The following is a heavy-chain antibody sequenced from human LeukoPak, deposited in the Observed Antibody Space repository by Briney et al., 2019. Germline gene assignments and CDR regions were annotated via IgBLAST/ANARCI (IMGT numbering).Heavy chain of an antibody. Sequence: GGSLRLSCAASGFTFSSYAMHWVRQAPGKGLEWVAVISYDGSNKYYADSVKGRFTISRDNSKNTLYLQMNSLRAEDTVVYYCARERLWFGELSLDPWGQGTLVTVSS. CDR1: GFTFSSYA. J-gene: IGHJ5*02. D-gene: IGHD3-10*01. CDR3: ARERLWFGELSLDP. CDR2: ISYDGSNK. V-gene: IGHV3-30-3*01.